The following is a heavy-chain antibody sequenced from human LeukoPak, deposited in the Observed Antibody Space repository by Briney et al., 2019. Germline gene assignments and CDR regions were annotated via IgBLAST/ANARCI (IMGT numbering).Heavy chain of an antibody. J-gene: IGHJ6*02. Sequence: SGTLSLTCTVSGGSISNYYWNWIRQPPGKGLEWIGYINRDIYFSGSTKYDTSLGSRVTMSVDTSKNQFSLTLSSVTAADTAVYYCARDSRDYGSGRHWDVWGQGTTVPVSS. V-gene: IGHV4-59*01. D-gene: IGHD3-10*01. CDR1: GGSISNYY. CDR2: INRDIYFSGST. CDR3: ARDSRDYGSGRHWDV.